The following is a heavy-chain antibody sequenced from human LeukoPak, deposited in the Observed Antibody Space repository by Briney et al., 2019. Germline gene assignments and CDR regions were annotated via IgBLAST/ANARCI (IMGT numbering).Heavy chain of an antibody. CDR2: IYHSGST. Sequence: ASGTLSLTCAVSGGSISGSNWWSWVRQPPGKGLEWIGEIYHSGSTNYNPSLKSRVTISVDKSKNQFSLKLSSVTAADTAVYYCARAYGSEEDYYYGMDVWGKGTTVTVSS. D-gene: IGHD3-10*01. V-gene: IGHV4-4*02. J-gene: IGHJ6*04. CDR3: ARAYGSEEDYYYGMDV. CDR1: GGSISGSNW.